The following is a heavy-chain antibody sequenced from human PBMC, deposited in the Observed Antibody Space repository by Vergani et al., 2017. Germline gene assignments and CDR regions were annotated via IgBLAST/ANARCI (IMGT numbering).Heavy chain of an antibody. CDR3: ARQDRVAGHIRYDY. D-gene: IGHD6-19*01. V-gene: IGHV4-4*07. J-gene: IGHJ4*02. Sequence: QVQMQESGPGLVKTSETLSLTCSASGAPISYWCWSWLRQPAGKGLEWIGRLCPSGSTNYKPSLKSRVTMSIDTSKNQFSLKLSSVTAADTAVYYCARQDRVAGHIRYDYWGQGTLVTVSS. CDR2: LCPSGST. CDR1: GAPISYWC.